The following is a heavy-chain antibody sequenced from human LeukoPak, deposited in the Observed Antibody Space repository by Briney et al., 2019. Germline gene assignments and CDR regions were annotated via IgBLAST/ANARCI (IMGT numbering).Heavy chain of an antibody. CDR2: ICYSGST. D-gene: IGHD6-19*01. V-gene: IGHV4-31*03. CDR3: ARESIAVDSYDY. J-gene: IGHJ4*02. Sequence: SQTLSLTCTVSGGSISSGGYYWSWIRQHPGKGLEWIGYICYSGSTYYNPSLKSRVTISVDTSKNQFSLKLSSVTAADTAVYYCARESIAVDSYDYWGQGTLVTVSS. CDR1: GGSISSGGYY.